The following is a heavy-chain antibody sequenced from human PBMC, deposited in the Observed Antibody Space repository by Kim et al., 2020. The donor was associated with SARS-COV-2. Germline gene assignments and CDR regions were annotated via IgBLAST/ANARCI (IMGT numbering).Heavy chain of an antibody. V-gene: IGHV4-31*03. Sequence: SETLSLTCTVSGGSISSGGYYWSWIRQHPGKGLEWIGYIYYSGSTYYNPSLKSRVTISVDTSKNQFFLKLSSVTAADTAVYYCARVRTTMIVVVMYFDYWGQGTLVTGSS. D-gene: IGHD3-22*01. CDR1: GGSISSGGYY. J-gene: IGHJ4*02. CDR3: ARVRTTMIVVVMYFDY. CDR2: IYYSGST.